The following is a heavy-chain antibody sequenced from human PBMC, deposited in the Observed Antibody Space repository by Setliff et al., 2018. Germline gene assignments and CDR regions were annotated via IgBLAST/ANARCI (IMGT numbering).Heavy chain of an antibody. J-gene: IGHJ3*02. CDR3: ARDRYYNSWSGTSITAPHDAFDI. Sequence: VKVSCKASGYTLTNYYMHWVRQAPGLGLEWMGIINPSGGLTRYAQKFQGRVTMTRDTSTSTVYMEVSSLRSEDTAVYYCARDRYYNSWSGTSITAPHDAFDIWGQGTMVTVSS. CDR2: INPSGGLT. D-gene: IGHD3-3*01. CDR1: GYTLTNYY. V-gene: IGHV1-46*03.